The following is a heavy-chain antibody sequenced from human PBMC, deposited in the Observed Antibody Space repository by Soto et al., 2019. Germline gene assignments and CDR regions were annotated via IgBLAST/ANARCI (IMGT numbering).Heavy chain of an antibody. V-gene: IGHV1-18*01. CDR1: GNTFTNFG. CDR2: ISAYTDDP. CDR3: ARVIPGAEAWFDP. D-gene: IGHD2-2*01. J-gene: IGHJ5*02. Sequence: QGQLVQSGAEVKKPGASVKVSCTASGNTFTNFGVTWVRQAPGQGLEWMGWISAYTDDPNYAQKFQGRVTMTIDTATSTAYLTLRSLTSDDTSVYYCARVIPGAEAWFDPCGQGTLVTVSS.